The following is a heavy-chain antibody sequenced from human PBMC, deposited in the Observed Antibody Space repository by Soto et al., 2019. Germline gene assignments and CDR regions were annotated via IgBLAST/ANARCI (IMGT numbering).Heavy chain of an antibody. CDR2: IYYSGST. CDR3: ARRWGRTFDY. J-gene: IGHJ4*02. D-gene: IGHD7-27*01. Sequence: PSETLSLTCTVSGGSISSSYYWSWIRQPPGKGLEWIGYIYYSGSTNYNPSLKSRVTISVDTSKNQFSLKLSSVTAADTAVYYCARRWGRTFDYWGQGTLVTSPQ. CDR1: GGSISSSYY. V-gene: IGHV4-59*08.